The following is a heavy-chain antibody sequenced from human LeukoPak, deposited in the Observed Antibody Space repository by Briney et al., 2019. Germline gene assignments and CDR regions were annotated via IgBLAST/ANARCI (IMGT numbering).Heavy chain of an antibody. J-gene: IGHJ4*02. Sequence: GGSLRLSCAASGFSFSTYGMHWVRQAPGKGLEWVAHIRYDGSNKDYADSAKGRFTISRDNSKNTLYLQMDSLRAGDTAVYYCAKDPCSSTTCYASLNYRGQGTLVTVSS. V-gene: IGHV3-30*02. D-gene: IGHD2-2*01. CDR2: IRYDGSNK. CDR3: AKDPCSSTTCYASLNY. CDR1: GFSFSTYG.